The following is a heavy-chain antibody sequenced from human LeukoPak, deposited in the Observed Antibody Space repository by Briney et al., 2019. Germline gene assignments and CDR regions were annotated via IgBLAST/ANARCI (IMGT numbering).Heavy chain of an antibody. Sequence: GESLKISCKGSGYSFTSYWISWVRQMPGKGLEWMGRIDPSDSYTNYSPSFQGHVPISADKSISTAYLQWSSLKASDTAIYYCARGYCRSTSCQASSYYYYGMDVWGKGTTV. V-gene: IGHV5-10-1*01. CDR2: IDPSDSYT. CDR3: ARGYCRSTSCQASSYYYYGMDV. J-gene: IGHJ6*04. D-gene: IGHD2-2*01. CDR1: GYSFTSYW.